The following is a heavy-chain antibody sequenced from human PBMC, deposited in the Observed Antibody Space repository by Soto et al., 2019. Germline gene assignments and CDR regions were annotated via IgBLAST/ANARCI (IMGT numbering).Heavy chain of an antibody. V-gene: IGHV1-3*01. D-gene: IGHD3-22*01. CDR1: GYTFTSYA. CDR3: ARVFGDSSGYYRFDP. J-gene: IGHJ5*02. CDR2: INAGNGNT. Sequence: GASVKVSCKASGYTFTSYAMHWVRQAPGQRLEWMGWINAGNGNTKYSQKFQGRVTITRDTSASTAYMELSSLRSEDTAVYYCARVFGDSSGYYRFDPWGQGTLVTVSS.